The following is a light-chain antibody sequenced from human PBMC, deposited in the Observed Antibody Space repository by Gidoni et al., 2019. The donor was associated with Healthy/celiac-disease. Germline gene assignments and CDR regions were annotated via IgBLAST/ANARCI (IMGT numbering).Light chain of an antibody. CDR2: DAY. J-gene: IGKJ2*01. Sequence: DIHITPSPSTLSASVGDRVTITCRASQSISSWLAWYQQKPGKAPKLLIYDAYSLESGVPSRLSGRGCGKEFTLTISSLQPDDFATYYCQQYNSYYTFGQXTKLEIK. V-gene: IGKV1-5*01. CDR3: QQYNSYYT. CDR1: QSISSW.